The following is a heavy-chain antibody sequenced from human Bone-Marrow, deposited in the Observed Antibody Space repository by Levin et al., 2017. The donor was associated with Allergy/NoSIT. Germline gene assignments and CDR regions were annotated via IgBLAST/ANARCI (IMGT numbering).Heavy chain of an antibody. CDR1: GGTFSRSV. CDR3: ARDVSCGGSCYFLDD. CDR2: IIPHAGLA. Sequence: SVKVSCKASGGTFSRSVISWVREAPGQGLEWMGGIIPHAGLANSAQKFQDRVIITADKSTNTVYMELSSLISEDTAVYYCARDVSCGGSCYFLDDWGQGTSVTVSA. V-gene: IGHV1-69*10. J-gene: IGHJ4*02. D-gene: IGHD2-15*01.